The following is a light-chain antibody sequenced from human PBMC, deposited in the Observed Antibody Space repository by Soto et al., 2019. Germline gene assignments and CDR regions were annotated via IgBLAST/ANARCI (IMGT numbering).Light chain of an antibody. V-gene: IGKV1-39*01. Sequence: DIQMTQSPSSLSASVGDRATITCRASQGVSAYLLWYQQRQWRAPQLLIDAASNLLSGVPSRFSGSGAGTNFTLTISRQQPEDVATYYGQQGNKTPHTFGQGTKLETK. CDR1: QGVSAY. CDR2: AAS. CDR3: QQGNKTPHT. J-gene: IGKJ2*01.